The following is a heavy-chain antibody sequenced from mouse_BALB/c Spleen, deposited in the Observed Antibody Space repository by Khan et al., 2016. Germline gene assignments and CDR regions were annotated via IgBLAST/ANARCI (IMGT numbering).Heavy chain of an antibody. CDR3: ARGDGSSY. Sequence: QIQLVQSGAELARPGASVKLSCKASGYTFTSYWMQWVKQRPGQGLEWIGAIYPGDGDTRYTQKFKGKATLTADKSSSTAYMQLSSLASEDSAVYYYARGDGSSYWGQGATLTVSS. J-gene: IGHJ2*01. D-gene: IGHD1-1*01. CDR2: IYPGDGDT. CDR1: GYTFTSYW. V-gene: IGHV1-87*01.